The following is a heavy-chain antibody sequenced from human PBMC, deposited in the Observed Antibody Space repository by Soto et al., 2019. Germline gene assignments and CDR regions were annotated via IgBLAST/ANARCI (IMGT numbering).Heavy chain of an antibody. Sequence: ASVKVSCKASGGTFSSYAISWVRQAPGQGLEWMGWMIPNSGKTGYAQKFQGRVTMTRNTSISTAYMELSSLRSEDTAVYYCARLTNWDPIIWGQGTMVTVSS. D-gene: IGHD7-27*01. CDR2: MIPNSGKT. CDR1: GGTFSSYA. V-gene: IGHV1-8*02. J-gene: IGHJ3*02. CDR3: ARLTNWDPII.